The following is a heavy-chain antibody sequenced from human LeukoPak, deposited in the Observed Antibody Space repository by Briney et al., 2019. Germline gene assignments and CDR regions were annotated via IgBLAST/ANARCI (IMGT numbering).Heavy chain of an antibody. CDR3: ARPLYSSSWYGGDAFDI. V-gene: IGHV1-18*01. CDR1: GYTFTSYG. CDR2: ISAYNGNT. Sequence: ASVKVSCKASGYTFTSYGISWVRQAPGQGLEWMGWISAYNGNTNYAQKLQGRVTMTTDTSTSTAYMELRSLRSDDTAVYYCARPLYSSSWYGGDAFDIWGQGTMVTVSS. D-gene: IGHD6-13*01. J-gene: IGHJ3*02.